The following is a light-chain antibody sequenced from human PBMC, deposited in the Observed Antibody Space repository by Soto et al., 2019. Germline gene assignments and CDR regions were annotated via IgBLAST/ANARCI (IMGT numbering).Light chain of an antibody. CDR3: QYLNSFPLT. CDR1: QGIRNY. Sequence: IQLTQSPSSLSASVGDGVTITCRASQGIRNYLAWYQQKPGKAPQLLIYLASTLQGGVPSRFSGSGSGTDFSLTISSLQPEDVATYYCQYLNSFPLTFGGGTKVDIK. CDR2: LAS. J-gene: IGKJ4*01. V-gene: IGKV1-9*01.